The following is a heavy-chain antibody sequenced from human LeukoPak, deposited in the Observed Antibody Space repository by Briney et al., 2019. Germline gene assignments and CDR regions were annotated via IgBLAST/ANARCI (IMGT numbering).Heavy chain of an antibody. CDR3: ARDTYGSGSYYPPRHGMDV. CDR2: INPSGGST. CDR1: GHTFTSFG. J-gene: IGHJ6*02. D-gene: IGHD3-10*01. Sequence: ASVKVSCKASGHTFTSFGISWVRQAPGQGLEWMGIINPSGGSTSYAQKFQGRVTMTRDTSTSTVYMELSSLRSEDTAVYYCARDTYGSGSYYPPRHGMDVWGQGTTVTVSS. V-gene: IGHV1-46*01.